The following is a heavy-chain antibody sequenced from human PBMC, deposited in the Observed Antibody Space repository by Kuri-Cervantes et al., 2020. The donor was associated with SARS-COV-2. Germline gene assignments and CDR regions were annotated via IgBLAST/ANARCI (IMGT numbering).Heavy chain of an antibody. CDR3: AGSPGGVFDC. Sequence: ESLKISCAVYGGSFSAYYWCWIRQPPGKGLEWIGEINHSGSTNYNPSLNSRVTISVDTSKHQLSLKLSSVTAADTAVYYCAGSPGGVFDCWGQGTLVTVSS. CDR2: INHSGST. J-gene: IGHJ4*02. V-gene: IGHV4-34*01. CDR1: GGSFSAYY. D-gene: IGHD3-16*01.